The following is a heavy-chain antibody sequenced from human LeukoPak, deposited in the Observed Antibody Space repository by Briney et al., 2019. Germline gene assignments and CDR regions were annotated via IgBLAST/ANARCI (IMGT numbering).Heavy chain of an antibody. J-gene: IGHJ4*02. CDR2: ISSSSSYI. CDR1: GFTFSRYN. D-gene: IGHD1-26*01. CDR3: ARDVYSGTPQPYFDY. V-gene: IGHV3-21*01. Sequence: KSGGSLRLSCAASGFTFSRYNMNWVRQAPGKGLEWVSSISSSSSYIYYADSVKGRFTISRDNAKNSLYLQMNSLRAEDTAVYYCARDVYSGTPQPYFDYWGQGTLVTVSS.